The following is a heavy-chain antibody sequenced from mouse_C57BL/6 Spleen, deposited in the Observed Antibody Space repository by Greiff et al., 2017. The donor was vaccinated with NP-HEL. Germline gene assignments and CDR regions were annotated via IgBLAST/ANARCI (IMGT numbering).Heavy chain of an antibody. J-gene: IGHJ1*03. CDR3: ARFYYGCCDV. Sequence: QVQLQQPGAELVKPGASVKLSCKASGYTFTSYWMQWVKQRPGQGLEWIGEIDPSDSYTNYNQKFKGKATLTVDTSSSTAYMQLSSLTAEDSAVYYCARFYYGCCDVWGTGTTVTVSS. V-gene: IGHV1-50*01. CDR2: IDPSDSYT. CDR1: GYTFTSYW.